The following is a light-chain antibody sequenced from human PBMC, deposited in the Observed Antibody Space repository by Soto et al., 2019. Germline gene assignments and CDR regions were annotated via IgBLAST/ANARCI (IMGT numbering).Light chain of an antibody. J-gene: IGKJ1*01. CDR3: QQYNNWPWT. V-gene: IGKV3-15*01. CDR2: SAS. Sequence: EIVMTHSPATLSGSPGGRATLSGRASQSISDPLAWYQQKPGQAPRLLIYSASRGATGFPARFSGSGSGTDFTLTISSLQSEDFAVYYCQQYNNWPWTFGQGTKVEIK. CDR1: QSISDP.